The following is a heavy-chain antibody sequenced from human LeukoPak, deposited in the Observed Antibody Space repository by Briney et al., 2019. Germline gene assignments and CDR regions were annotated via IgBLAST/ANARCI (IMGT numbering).Heavy chain of an antibody. CDR1: GGSISSYY. CDR3: ARETYCSSTSCHRGAVDY. Sequence: SETLSLTCTVSGGSISSYYWSWIRQPAGKGLEWIGRIYTSGSTNYNPSLKSRVTMSVDTSKNQFSLKLSSVTAADTAVYYCARETYCSSTSCHRGAVDYWGQGTLVTVSS. CDR2: IYTSGST. V-gene: IGHV4-4*07. D-gene: IGHD2-2*02. J-gene: IGHJ4*02.